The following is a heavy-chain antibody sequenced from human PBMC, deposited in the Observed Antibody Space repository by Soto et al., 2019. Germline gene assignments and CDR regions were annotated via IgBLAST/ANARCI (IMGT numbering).Heavy chain of an antibody. CDR3: AKNRLARGGAY. J-gene: IGHJ4*02. CDR1: GFIFSNYA. Sequence: EVQLLQSGGGLVQPGGSLRLSCEASGFIFSNYAMSWVRQVPGKGLEWVSDISAGGDNTYYTDSVRGRFTISRDNPKNTVYLQMDSLRAEDTAVYYCAKNRLARGGAYWGQGTLVTVSS. D-gene: IGHD3-10*01. CDR2: ISAGGDNT. V-gene: IGHV3-23*01.